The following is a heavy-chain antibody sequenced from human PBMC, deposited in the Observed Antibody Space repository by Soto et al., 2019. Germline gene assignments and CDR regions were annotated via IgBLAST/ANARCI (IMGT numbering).Heavy chain of an antibody. CDR3: ASYNWNARMPDP. CDR1: GGSFSGYY. Sequence: SETLSLTCAVYGGSFSGYYWSWIRQPPGKGLEWIGEINHSGSTNYNPSLKRRVTISVDTSKNQFSRKLSSVTAADTAVYYCASYNWNARMPDPWGQGTLVTVSS. CDR2: INHSGST. D-gene: IGHD1-20*01. J-gene: IGHJ5*02. V-gene: IGHV4-34*01.